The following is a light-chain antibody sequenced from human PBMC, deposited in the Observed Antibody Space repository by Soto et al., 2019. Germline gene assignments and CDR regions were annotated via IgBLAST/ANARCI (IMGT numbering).Light chain of an antibody. J-gene: IGKJ1*01. V-gene: IGKV1-39*01. Sequence: DIQMTQSPSSLSASVGDRVTITCRASQNINSYVNWYQQKPGKAPKLLIYAASSLQSGVPSRFSGSESGTDFTLTICRLQPEDFASYYCQQTYSNPRWTFGQGTKVEVK. CDR2: AAS. CDR3: QQTYSNPRWT. CDR1: QNINSY.